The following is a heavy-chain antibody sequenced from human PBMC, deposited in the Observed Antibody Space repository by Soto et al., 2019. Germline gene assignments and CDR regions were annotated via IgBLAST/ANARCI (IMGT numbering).Heavy chain of an antibody. Sequence: GGSLRLSCAASGFTFDDYAMHWVRQAPGKGLEWVSGISWNSGSIGYADSVKGRFTISRDNAKNSLYLQMNSLRAEDTAVYYCAREPDSSSPDYWGQGTLVTVSS. V-gene: IGHV3-9*01. CDR3: AREPDSSSPDY. CDR1: GFTFDDYA. CDR2: ISWNSGSI. D-gene: IGHD6-13*01. J-gene: IGHJ4*02.